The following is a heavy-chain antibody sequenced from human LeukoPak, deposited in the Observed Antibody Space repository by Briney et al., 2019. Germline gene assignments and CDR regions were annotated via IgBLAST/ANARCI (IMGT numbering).Heavy chain of an antibody. CDR1: GGSISSYY. V-gene: IGHV4-4*07. J-gene: IGHJ4*02. CDR2: IYNSGST. Sequence: WETLSLTCTVSGGSISSYYWSWIRQPAGKGLEWIGHIYNSGSTNYNPSLKGRVTMPVATSKNQFSLHLSSVTAADTAVYYCARSAFLVTAPGLSYFDYWGQGTLVAVSS. CDR3: ARSAFLVTAPGLSYFDY. D-gene: IGHD6-13*01.